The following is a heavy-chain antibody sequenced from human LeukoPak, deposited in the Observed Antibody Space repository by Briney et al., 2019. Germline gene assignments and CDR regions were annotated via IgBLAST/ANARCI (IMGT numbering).Heavy chain of an antibody. CDR1: GFTFSSYW. Sequence: GGSLRLSCAASGFTFSSYWMHWVRQAPGKGLVWVSRINSDGSSTSYADSVKGRFTISRDNAKNTLYLQMNSLRAEDTAVYYCAREGDGDYYFDYWGQGTLVTVSS. CDR3: AREGDGDYYFDY. V-gene: IGHV3-74*01. J-gene: IGHJ4*02. D-gene: IGHD4-17*01. CDR2: INSDGSST.